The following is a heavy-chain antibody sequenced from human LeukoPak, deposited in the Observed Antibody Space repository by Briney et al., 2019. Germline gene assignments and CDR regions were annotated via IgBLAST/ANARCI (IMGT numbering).Heavy chain of an antibody. CDR2: TYYRSKWYN. Sequence: SQTLSVTCAISGDSVCSNSAAWNWIRRSPSRGLEWLGRTYYRSKWYNDYAVSVKSRITINPDTSKNQFSLQLNSVTPEDTAVYYCALAHSSGQYAYWFDPWGQGTLVTVSS. CDR3: ALAHSSGQYAYWFDP. D-gene: IGHD6-19*01. J-gene: IGHJ5*02. V-gene: IGHV6-1*01. CDR1: GDSVCSNSAA.